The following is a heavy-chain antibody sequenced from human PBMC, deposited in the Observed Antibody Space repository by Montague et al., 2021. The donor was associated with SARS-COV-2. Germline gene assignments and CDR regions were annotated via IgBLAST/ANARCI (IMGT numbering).Heavy chain of an antibody. V-gene: IGHV4-39*01. D-gene: IGHD3-10*01. CDR3: ASMVRAQVYYFDY. J-gene: IGHJ4*02. Sequence: SETLSFTCTVSGGSISSSSYYWGWIRQPPGKGLEWIGNIFYSGSTDYNPSLKSRVTISGDTSKNQFSLKLSSVTAADTAVYYCASMVRAQVYYFDYWGQGTLVTVSS. CDR1: GGSISSSSYY. CDR2: IFYSGST.